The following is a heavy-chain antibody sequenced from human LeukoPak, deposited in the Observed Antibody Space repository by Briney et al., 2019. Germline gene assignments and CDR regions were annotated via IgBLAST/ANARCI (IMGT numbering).Heavy chain of an antibody. CDR1: GYSISSGYY. V-gene: IGHV4-38-2*01. J-gene: IGHJ3*02. D-gene: IGHD1-26*01. Sequence: PSETLSLTCAVSGYSISSGYYWGWIRQPPGKGLEWIGSIYHSGSTYYNPSLKSRVTISVDTSKNQFSLKLSSVTAADTAVYYCARLRGSGSYFDAFDIWGQGTMVTVSS. CDR2: IYHSGST. CDR3: ARLRGSGSYFDAFDI.